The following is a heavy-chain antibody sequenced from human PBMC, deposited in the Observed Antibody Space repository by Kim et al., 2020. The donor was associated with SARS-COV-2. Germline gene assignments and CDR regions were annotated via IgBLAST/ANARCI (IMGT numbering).Heavy chain of an antibody. V-gene: IGHV3-11*01. CDR3: ARDVYCSSTSCYNPEYFQH. D-gene: IGHD2-2*02. Sequence: GSLRLSCAASGFTFSDYYMSWIRQAPGKGLEWVSYISSSGSTIYYADSVKGRFTISRDNAKNSLYLQMNSLRAEDTAVYYCARDVYCSSTSCYNPEYFQHWGQGTLVTVSS. J-gene: IGHJ1*01. CDR1: GFTFSDYY. CDR2: ISSSGSTI.